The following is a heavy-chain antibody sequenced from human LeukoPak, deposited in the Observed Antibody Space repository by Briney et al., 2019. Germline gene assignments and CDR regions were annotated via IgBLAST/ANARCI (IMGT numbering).Heavy chain of an antibody. CDR3: ARDSNYDTSGHYY. D-gene: IGHD3-22*01. V-gene: IGHV3-53*01. CDR2: IYSGGST. J-gene: IGHJ4*02. CDR1: GFTFSSYS. Sequence: GGSLRLSCAASGFTFSSYSMSWVRQAAGKGLEWVSVIYSGGSTYSADSVKGRFTISRDNSKNTLYLQMNSLRAEDTAVYYCARDSNYDTSGHYYWGQGTLVTVSS.